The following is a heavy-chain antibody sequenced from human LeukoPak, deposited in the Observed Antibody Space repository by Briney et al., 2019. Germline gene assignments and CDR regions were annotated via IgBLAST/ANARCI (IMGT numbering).Heavy chain of an antibody. CDR1: GGTFSSYT. Sequence: SVKVSCKASGGTFSSYTISWVRQAPGQGLEWMGRIIPILGIANYAQKFQGRVTITADKSTSTPYMELSSLRSEDTAVYYCASENGDYSGHWFDPWGQGTLVTVYS. V-gene: IGHV1-69*02. CDR3: ASENGDYSGHWFDP. CDR2: IIPILGIA. J-gene: IGHJ5*02. D-gene: IGHD4-17*01.